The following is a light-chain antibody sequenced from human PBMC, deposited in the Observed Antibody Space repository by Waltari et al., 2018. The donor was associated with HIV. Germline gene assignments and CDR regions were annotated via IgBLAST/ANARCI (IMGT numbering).Light chain of an antibody. Sequence: QSALTQPASVSGSPGQSITISCTGTSSDVGSYNLVSWYREHPGKAPKLIIYEGNKRPSGVSNRFSGSKSGNTASLTISGLQGEDEAYYYCCSYGASRTLVIFGGGTKLTVL. V-gene: IGLV2-23*01. J-gene: IGLJ2*01. CDR3: CSYGASRTLVI. CDR1: SSDVGSYNL. CDR2: EGN.